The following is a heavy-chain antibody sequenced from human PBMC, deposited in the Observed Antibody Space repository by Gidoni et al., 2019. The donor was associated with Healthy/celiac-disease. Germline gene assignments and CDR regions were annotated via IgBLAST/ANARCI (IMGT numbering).Heavy chain of an antibody. J-gene: IGHJ6*03. CDR2: IIPIFGTA. D-gene: IGHD6-13*01. V-gene: IGHV1-69*01. CDR3: ARGPRSSWQPGGYYYYYYMDV. Sequence: QVQLVQSGAEVKKPGSSVKVSCKASGGTFSSYAISWVRQAPGQGLEWMGGIIPIFGTANYAQKFQGRVTITADESTSTAYMELSSLRSEDTAVYYCARGPRSSWQPGGYYYYYYMDVWGKGTTVTVSS. CDR1: GGTFSSYA.